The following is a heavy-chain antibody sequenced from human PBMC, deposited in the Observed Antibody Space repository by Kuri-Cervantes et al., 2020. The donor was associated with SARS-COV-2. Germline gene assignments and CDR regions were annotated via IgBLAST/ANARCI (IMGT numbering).Heavy chain of an antibody. CDR2: IYYSGST. Sequence: SETLSLTCTVSGGSISSSSYYWGWIRQPPGKGLEWIGSIYYSGSTYYNPSLKSRVTISVDTSKNQFSLKLSTVTAADTAVYYCARLFNSYGYAIYWYFDLWGRGTLVTVSS. CDR3: ARLFNSYGYAIYWYFDL. J-gene: IGHJ2*01. CDR1: GGSISSSSYY. D-gene: IGHD5-18*01. V-gene: IGHV4-39*07.